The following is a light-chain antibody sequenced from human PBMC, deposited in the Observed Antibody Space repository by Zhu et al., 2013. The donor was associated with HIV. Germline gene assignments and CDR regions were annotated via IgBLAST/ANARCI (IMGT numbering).Light chain of an antibody. V-gene: IGKV1-5*01. CDR2: AAS. Sequence: DIQMTQSPSALSASVGETVTISCRASQNINTWLAWYQHKPGKAPNLLIYAASSLQSGVPSRFSGSGSGTDFTLTISSLQPEDFATYYCQQYNSYPFTFGGGTKVEIK. CDR3: QQYNSYPFT. J-gene: IGKJ4*01. CDR1: QNINTW.